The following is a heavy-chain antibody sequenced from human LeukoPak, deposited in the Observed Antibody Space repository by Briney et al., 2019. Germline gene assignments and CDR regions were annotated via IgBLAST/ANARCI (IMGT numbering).Heavy chain of an antibody. Sequence: GASVKVSCKASGGTFSSYAISWVRQAPGQGLEWMGRIIPILGIANYAQKFQGRVTITADKSTSTAYMEVSSPRSEDTAVYYCARVDGYNGFDYWGQGTLVTVSS. J-gene: IGHJ4*02. CDR3: ARVDGYNGFDY. CDR2: IIPILGIA. V-gene: IGHV1-69*04. CDR1: GGTFSSYA. D-gene: IGHD5-24*01.